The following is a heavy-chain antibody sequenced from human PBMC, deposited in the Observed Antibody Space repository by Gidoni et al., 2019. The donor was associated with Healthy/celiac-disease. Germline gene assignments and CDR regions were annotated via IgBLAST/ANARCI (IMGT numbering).Heavy chain of an antibody. J-gene: IGHJ4*02. V-gene: IGHV1-2*02. CDR3: ARGIIPDYGGNSXVXY. Sequence: QVQLVQSGAEVKKPGASVKVSCKASGYTFTGYYMHWVRQAPGQGLEWMGWINPNSGGTNYAQKFQGRVTMTRDTSISTAYMELSRLRSDDTAVYYCARGIIPDYGGNSXVXYWGQGTLVTVSS. D-gene: IGHD4-17*01. CDR1: GYTFTGYY. CDR2: INPNSGGT.